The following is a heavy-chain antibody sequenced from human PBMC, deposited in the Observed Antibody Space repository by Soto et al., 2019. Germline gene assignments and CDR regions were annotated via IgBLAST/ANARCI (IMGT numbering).Heavy chain of an antibody. D-gene: IGHD6-25*01. CDR3: AKFFVETGSNSGWPWAFHY. V-gene: IGHV3-23*01. J-gene: IGHJ4*02. CDR2: ISGSGSTT. CDR1: GFTFSNYA. Sequence: EVQLLESGGGLVQPGRSLRLSCAASGFTFSNYAMSWVRQAPGQGLDWVSAISGSGSTTYYADSVKGRFTISRDNSKNSLFLQMTSLRAEDAAVYYCAKFFVETGSNSGWPWAFHYWGQGTLVTVSS.